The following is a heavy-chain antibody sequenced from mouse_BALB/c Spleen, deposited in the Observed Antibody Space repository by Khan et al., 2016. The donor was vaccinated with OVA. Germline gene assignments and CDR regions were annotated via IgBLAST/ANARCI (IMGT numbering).Heavy chain of an antibody. V-gene: IGHV3-2*02. Sequence: EVKLLESGPGLVKPSQSLSLTCTVTGYSITSDYAWNWIRQFPGNNLEWMGYISYSGNTKYTPSLKSRISITRDTSKNQFFLQLNSVTIEDTATYSGARIKGGDFDYWGQGTTLTVSS. J-gene: IGHJ2*01. CDR1: GYSITSDYA. CDR3: ARIKGGDFDY. CDR2: ISYSGNT.